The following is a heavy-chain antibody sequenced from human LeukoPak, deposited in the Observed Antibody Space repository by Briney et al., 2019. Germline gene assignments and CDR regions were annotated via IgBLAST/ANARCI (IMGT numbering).Heavy chain of an antibody. CDR2: IYTSGST. Sequence: SETLSLTCTVSGASISSSSYYWSWIRQPAGKGLEWIGRIYTSGSTNYNPSLKSRVTISVDTSKNQFSLKLSSVTAADTAVYYCARSGSYSFFDYWGQGTLVTVSS. D-gene: IGHD1-26*01. J-gene: IGHJ4*02. CDR1: GASISSSSYY. CDR3: ARSGSYSFFDY. V-gene: IGHV4-61*02.